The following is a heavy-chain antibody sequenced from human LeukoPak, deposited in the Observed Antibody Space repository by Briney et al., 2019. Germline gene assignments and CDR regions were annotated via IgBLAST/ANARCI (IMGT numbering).Heavy chain of an antibody. CDR3: ARGGTYDFWSGYSLPYGMDV. CDR2: MNPNSGNT. Sequence: ASVKVSCKASGYTFTSYDINWVRQATGQELEWMGWMNPNSGNTGYAQKFQGRVTMTRNTSISTAYMELSSLRSEDTAVYYCARGGTYDFWSGYSLPYGMDVWGQGTTVTVSS. V-gene: IGHV1-8*01. CDR1: GYTFTSYD. D-gene: IGHD3-3*01. J-gene: IGHJ6*02.